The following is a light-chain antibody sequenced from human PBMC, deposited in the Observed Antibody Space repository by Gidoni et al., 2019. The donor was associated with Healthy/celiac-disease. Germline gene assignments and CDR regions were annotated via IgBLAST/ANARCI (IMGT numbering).Light chain of an antibody. Sequence: EIVLTQSTATLSLSPGERASLSCRASQSVSSYFAWYQQKPGQAPRLLIYDASNRATGIPDRFSGSGSGPDFTLTFSSLEPEDFAVYYCQQRSNWPLTFGGGTKVEIK. J-gene: IGKJ4*01. V-gene: IGKV3-11*01. CDR2: DAS. CDR3: QQRSNWPLT. CDR1: QSVSSY.